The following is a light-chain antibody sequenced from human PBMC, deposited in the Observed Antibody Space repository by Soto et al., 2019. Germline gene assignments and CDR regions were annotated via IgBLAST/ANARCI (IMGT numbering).Light chain of an antibody. CDR2: RDN. J-gene: IGLJ3*02. Sequence: QSVLTQPPSASGTPGQRVSISCSGSRSNIGSNAVHWYQQFPGTAPRLLIYRDNQRPSGVPDRFSGSKSGTSASLVISGQHSDDDADYYCAACNDRRYLCVFGRGTKLTVL. CDR3: AACNDRRYLCV. V-gene: IGLV1-44*01. CDR1: RSNIGSNA.